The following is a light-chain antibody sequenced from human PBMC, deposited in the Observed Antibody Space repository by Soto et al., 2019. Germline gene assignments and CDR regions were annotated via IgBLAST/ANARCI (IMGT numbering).Light chain of an antibody. CDR3: ATWEDSLYGPV. Sequence: QPVLTQPPSASGTPGQRVIISCSGSSSNIGSDPVQWYQQFPGTAPKLLIYRNDQRASGVPDRFSGSKSGTSASLAISGLQSEDEADYRCATWEDSLYGPVFGGGTKLTVL. V-gene: IGLV1-44*01. CDR2: RND. J-gene: IGLJ3*02. CDR1: SSNIGSDP.